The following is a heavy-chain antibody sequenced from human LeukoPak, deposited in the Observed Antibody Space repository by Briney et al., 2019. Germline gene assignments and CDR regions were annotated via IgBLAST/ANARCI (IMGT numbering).Heavy chain of an antibody. J-gene: IGHJ6*02. D-gene: IGHD6-6*01. CDR1: GFTFTSSA. Sequence: ASVKVSCKASGFTFTSSAVQWVRQARGQHLEWIGWIVVGSGNTNYAQKFQERVTITRDMSTSTAYMELSSLRSEDTAVYYCAASIAARNPINYYYYYGMDVWGQGTTVTVSS. CDR3: AASIAARNPINYYYYYGMDV. CDR2: IVVGSGNT. V-gene: IGHV1-58*01.